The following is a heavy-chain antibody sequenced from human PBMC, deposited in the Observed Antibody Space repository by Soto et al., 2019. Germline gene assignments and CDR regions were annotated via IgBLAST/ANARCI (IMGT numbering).Heavy chain of an antibody. Sequence: GGSLRLSCAASGFTFSSYAMHWVRQAPGKGLEWVALMSYDGSTKYYADSVKGRFTISRDNSKNTLYLQMNSLRAEDTAVYYCARDGSRWENWFDPWGQGTLVTVSS. CDR2: MSYDGSTK. V-gene: IGHV3-30-3*01. CDR3: ARDGSRWENWFDP. D-gene: IGHD6-13*01. CDR1: GFTFSSYA. J-gene: IGHJ5*02.